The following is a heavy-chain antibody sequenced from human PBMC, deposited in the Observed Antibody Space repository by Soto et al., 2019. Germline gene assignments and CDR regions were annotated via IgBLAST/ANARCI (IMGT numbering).Heavy chain of an antibody. Sequence: SETLSLTCTVSGGSISSSSYYWGWIRQPPGKGLEWIGSIYYSGSTYYNPSLKSRVTISVDTSKNQFSLKLSSVTAADTAVYYCALMGGSSSPVDVWGKGTTVTVSS. CDR3: ALMGGSSSPVDV. CDR1: GGSISSSSYY. J-gene: IGHJ6*04. V-gene: IGHV4-39*01. CDR2: IYYSGST. D-gene: IGHD6-6*01.